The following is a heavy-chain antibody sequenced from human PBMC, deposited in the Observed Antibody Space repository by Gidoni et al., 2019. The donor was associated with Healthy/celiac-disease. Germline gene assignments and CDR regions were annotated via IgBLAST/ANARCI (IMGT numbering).Heavy chain of an antibody. CDR3: ARGARIFGVVTDVPTYGMDV. V-gene: IGHV1-69*01. D-gene: IGHD3-3*01. J-gene: IGHJ6*02. Sequence: QVQLVQSGAEVKKPGSSVKVSCKASGGTFSSYAISWVRQAPGQGLEWMGGIIPIFGTANYAQKFQGRVTITADESTSTAYMELSSLRSEDTAVYYCARGARIFGVVTDVPTYGMDVWGQGTTVTVSS. CDR1: GGTFSSYA. CDR2: IIPIFGTA.